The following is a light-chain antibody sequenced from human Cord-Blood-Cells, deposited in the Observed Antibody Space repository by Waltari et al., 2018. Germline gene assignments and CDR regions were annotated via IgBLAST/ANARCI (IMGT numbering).Light chain of an antibody. CDR1: SLRSYY. V-gene: IGLV3-19*01. J-gene: IGLJ2*01. Sequence: SSELTQDTAVSVALGQTVRITCQGDSLRSYYASWYQQKQGQATVLVIYGKNNRPPGIPDRFSGSSSGNTASLTITGAQAEDEADYYCNSRDSSGNHLVFGGGTKLTVL. CDR3: NSRDSSGNHLV. CDR2: GKN.